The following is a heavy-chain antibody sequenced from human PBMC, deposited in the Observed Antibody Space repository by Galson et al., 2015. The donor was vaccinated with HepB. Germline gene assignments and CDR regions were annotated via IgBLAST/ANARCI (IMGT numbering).Heavy chain of an antibody. CDR3: ARDNPCSSTSCYIVGNDAFDI. CDR1: GGSISSYY. Sequence: LSLTCTVSGGSISSYYWSWIRQPAGKGLEWIGRIYTSGSTNYNPSLKSRVTMSVDTSKNQFSLKLSSVTAADTAVYYCARDNPCSSTSCYIVGNDAFDIWGQGTMVTVSS. CDR2: IYTSGST. J-gene: IGHJ3*02. D-gene: IGHD2-2*02. V-gene: IGHV4-4*07.